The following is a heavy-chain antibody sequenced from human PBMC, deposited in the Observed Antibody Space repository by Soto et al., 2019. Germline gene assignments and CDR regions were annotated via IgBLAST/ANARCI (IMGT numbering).Heavy chain of an antibody. D-gene: IGHD3-16*01. Sequence: GGSLRLSCAASGFTFSSYWMSWVRQAPGKGLEWVANIKQDGSEKYYVDSVKGRFTISRDNAKNSLYLQMNSLRAEDTAVYYCARRGGSNYYYYYMDVWGKGTTVTVSS. CDR2: IKQDGSEK. CDR3: ARRGGSNYYYYYMDV. CDR1: GFTFSSYW. J-gene: IGHJ6*03. V-gene: IGHV3-7*01.